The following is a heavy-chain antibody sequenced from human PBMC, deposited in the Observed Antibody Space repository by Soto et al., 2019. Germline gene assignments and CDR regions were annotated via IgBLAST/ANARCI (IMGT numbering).Heavy chain of an antibody. CDR3: TTGSVEGV. J-gene: IGHJ6*02. CDR2: IKRKIDGEAT. D-gene: IGHD2-15*01. V-gene: IGHV3-15*07. CDR1: GFSFSNAW. Sequence: EVQLVESGGGLVKPGGSLRLSCAGSGFSFSNAWMNWVRQAPGKGLEWVGRIKRKIDGEATDYAAPVRGRFTVSRDESRSALYLHMKSLRGDDTAVYYCTTGSVEGVWGQGTTVTVS.